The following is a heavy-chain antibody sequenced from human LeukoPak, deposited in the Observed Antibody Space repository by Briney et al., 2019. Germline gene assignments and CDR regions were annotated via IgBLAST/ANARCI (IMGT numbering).Heavy chain of an antibody. CDR1: GFSFINYG. J-gene: IGHJ6*03. Sequence: PGGSLRLSCAASGFSFINYGMHWVRQAPGKGLEWVAFMRFEGSNKYYADSVKGRFTISRDNSKNTLYLQMISLRAEDTAVYYCAKAADYICMDVWGKGTTVTVSS. CDR2: MRFEGSNK. CDR3: AKAADYICMDV. V-gene: IGHV3-30*02. D-gene: IGHD4-11*01.